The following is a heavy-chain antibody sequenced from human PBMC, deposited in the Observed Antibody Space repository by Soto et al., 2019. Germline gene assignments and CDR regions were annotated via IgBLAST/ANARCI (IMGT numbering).Heavy chain of an antibody. D-gene: IGHD3-22*01. J-gene: IGHJ3*02. CDR3: ARGYYDSSGYYIDVFDI. Sequence: SETLSLTCTVSGGPISSGDYYWSWIRQPPGKGLEWIGYIYYSGSTYYNPSLKSRVTISVDTSKNQFSLNLSSVTAADTAVYYCARGYYDSSGYYIDVFDIWGQGTMVTVSS. CDR1: GGPISSGDYY. V-gene: IGHV4-30-4*01. CDR2: IYYSGST.